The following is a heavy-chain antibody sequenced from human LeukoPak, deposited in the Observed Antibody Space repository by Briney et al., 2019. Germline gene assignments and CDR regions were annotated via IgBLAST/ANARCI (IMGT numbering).Heavy chain of an antibody. Sequence: PSETLSLTCIVSGVSIRSDTYYWGWIRQPPGKGLEWIGNYHNGNSYYNPSLKSRVTISEDTPGNQFSLRVTSVTAADTAVYYCARLWDSTGLYFYYYMDVWGEGTTVTVSS. CDR1: GVSIRSDTYY. V-gene: IGHV4-39*01. CDR3: ARLWDSTGLYFYYYMDV. D-gene: IGHD6-25*01. J-gene: IGHJ6*03. CDR2: YHNGNS.